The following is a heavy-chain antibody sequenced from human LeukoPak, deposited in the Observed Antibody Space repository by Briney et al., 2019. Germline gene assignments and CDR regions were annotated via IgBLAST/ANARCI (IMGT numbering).Heavy chain of an antibody. CDR1: GYTFTSYA. CDR3: ARRWNYYDSSGYPDY. J-gene: IGHJ4*02. CDR2: ISAYNGNT. D-gene: IGHD3-22*01. Sequence: GASVKVSCKASGYTFTSYAMNWVRQAPGQGLEWMGWISAYNGNTNYAQKLQGRVTMTTDTSTSTAYMELRSLRSDDTAVYYCARRWNYYDSSGYPDYWGQGTLVTVSS. V-gene: IGHV1-18*01.